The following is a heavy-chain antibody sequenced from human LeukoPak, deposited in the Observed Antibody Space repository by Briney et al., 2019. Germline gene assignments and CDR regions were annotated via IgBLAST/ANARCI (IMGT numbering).Heavy chain of an antibody. J-gene: IGHJ4*02. Sequence: GGSLRLSCAASGFTFSSYWMHWVRQAPGKGLVWVSGISWNSGSIGYADSVKGRFTISRDNAKNSLYLQMNSLRAEDTALYYCAKVRSYGSGSYYNGWGQGTLVTVSS. V-gene: IGHV3-9*01. D-gene: IGHD3-10*01. CDR2: ISWNSGSI. CDR1: GFTFSSYW. CDR3: AKVRSYGSGSYYNG.